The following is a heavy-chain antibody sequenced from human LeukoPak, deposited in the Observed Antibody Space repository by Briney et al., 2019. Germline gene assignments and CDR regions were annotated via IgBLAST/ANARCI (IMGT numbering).Heavy chain of an antibody. D-gene: IGHD1-26*01. CDR3: ARDLLSGSYGMDV. CDR1: GFTFGSSA. CDR2: ISGSGDRT. J-gene: IGHJ6*02. Sequence: GGSLRLSCAASGFTFGSSAMSWVRQVPGKGLEWVSAISGSGDRTYYTDSVKGRFTISRDNAKNSLYLQMNSLRAEDTAVYYCARDLLSGSYGMDVWGQGTTVTVSS. V-gene: IGHV3-23*01.